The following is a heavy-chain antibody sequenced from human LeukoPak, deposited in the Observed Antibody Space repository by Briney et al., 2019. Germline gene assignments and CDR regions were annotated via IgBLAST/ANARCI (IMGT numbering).Heavy chain of an antibody. CDR1: GFTFSTYA. Sequence: GSLRLSCAASGFTFSTYAMIWVRQAPGKGLEWIGYIYYSGSTNYNPSLKSRVTISVDTSKNQFSLKLSSVTAADTAVYYCARGSEYCGGDCHNWFDPWGQGTLVTVSS. CDR2: IYYSGST. D-gene: IGHD2-21*02. CDR3: ARGSEYCGGDCHNWFDP. J-gene: IGHJ5*02. V-gene: IGHV4-59*01.